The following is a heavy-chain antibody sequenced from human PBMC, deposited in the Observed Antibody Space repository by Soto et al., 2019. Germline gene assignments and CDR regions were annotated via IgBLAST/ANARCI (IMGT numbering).Heavy chain of an antibody. CDR1: GFTFSSYA. D-gene: IGHD3-10*01. J-gene: IGHJ6*04. Sequence: GGSLRLSCAASGFTFSSYAMSWVRQAPGKGQEWVSAISGSGGSTYYADSVKGRFTISRDNSKNTLYLQMNSLRAEDTAVYYCAKDRGYYYGSGSCTRDNAVWGKGTTVTVSS. CDR3: AKDRGYYYGSGSCTRDNAV. CDR2: ISGSGGST. V-gene: IGHV3-23*01.